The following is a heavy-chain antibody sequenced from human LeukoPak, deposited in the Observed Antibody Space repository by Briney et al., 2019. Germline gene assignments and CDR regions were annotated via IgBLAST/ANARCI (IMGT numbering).Heavy chain of an antibody. Sequence: GESLKISCKGSGYSFTSYWIGWVRQMPGKGLEWMGIIYPGDSDTKYSPSFQGQVTISADKSISTAYLQWSSLKASDTAMYYCARQGQSTVTTLDYWGQGTLVTVSS. D-gene: IGHD4-17*01. CDR3: ARQGQSTVTTLDY. J-gene: IGHJ4*02. CDR2: IYPGDSDT. CDR1: GYSFTSYW. V-gene: IGHV5-51*01.